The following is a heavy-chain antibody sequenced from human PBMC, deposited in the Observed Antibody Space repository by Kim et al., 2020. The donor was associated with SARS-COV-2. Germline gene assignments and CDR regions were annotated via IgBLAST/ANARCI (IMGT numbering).Heavy chain of an antibody. J-gene: IGHJ4*01. CDR1: GGSISSYY. D-gene: IGHD3-10*01. CDR3: ARSGYYCSGILYYFDY. V-gene: IGHV4-59*01. Sequence: SETLSLTCTVSGGSISSYYWSWIRQPPGKGLEWIGYIYYSGSTNYNPSLKSRVTISVDTSKNQFSLKLSSVTAADTAVYYCARSGYYCSGILYYFDYWG. CDR2: IYYSGST.